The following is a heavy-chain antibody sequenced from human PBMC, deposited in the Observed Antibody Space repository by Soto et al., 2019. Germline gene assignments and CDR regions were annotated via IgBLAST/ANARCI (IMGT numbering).Heavy chain of an antibody. CDR2: ISYDGSNK. CDR1: GFTFSSCA. CDR3: ARDFGWHANNWFDP. D-gene: IGHD3-10*01. Sequence: GGSLRLSCEASGFTFSSCAMHWVRQAPGKGLEWVAIISYDGSNKYYADSVKGRFTISRDNSKNTLYLQMNSLRAEDTAVYYCARDFGWHANNWFDPWGQGTLVTVSS. J-gene: IGHJ5*02. V-gene: IGHV3-30-3*01.